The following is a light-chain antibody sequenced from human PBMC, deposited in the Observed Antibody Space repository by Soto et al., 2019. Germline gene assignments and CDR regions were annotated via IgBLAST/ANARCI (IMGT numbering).Light chain of an antibody. V-gene: IGKV1-33*01. CDR1: QTISSW. J-gene: IGKJ1*01. CDR3: QQYDNLPTWT. Sequence: DIQMTQSPSTLSGSVGDRVTITFRASQTISSWLAWYQQKPGKAPKLLIYDASNLETGVPSRFSGSGSGTDFTFTISSLQPEDIATYYCQQYDNLPTWTFGQGTKVDIK. CDR2: DAS.